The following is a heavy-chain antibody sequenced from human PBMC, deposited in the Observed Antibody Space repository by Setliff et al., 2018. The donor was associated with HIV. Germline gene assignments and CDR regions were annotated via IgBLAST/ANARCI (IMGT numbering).Heavy chain of an antibody. CDR1: GYTFTSYA. Sequence: GASVKVSCKASGYTFTSYAMNWVRQAPGQGLEWMGWINTNTGNPTYAQGFTGRFVFSLDTSVSTAYLQISSLRAEDTAVYYCAILGVAATDDAFDIWGQGTMVTVSS. V-gene: IGHV7-4-1*02. D-gene: IGHD2-15*01. CDR3: AILGVAATDDAFDI. J-gene: IGHJ3*02. CDR2: INTNTGNP.